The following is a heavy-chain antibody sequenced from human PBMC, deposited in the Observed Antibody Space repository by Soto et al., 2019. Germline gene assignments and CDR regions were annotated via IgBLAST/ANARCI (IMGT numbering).Heavy chain of an antibody. CDR2: IYWSGGK. D-gene: IGHD6-13*01. V-gene: IGHV2-5*01. CDR3: AHRLDVGGVTLNSSSWYW. Sequence: TLSLTCTVSGGSISSYYWSWIRQPPGKALEWLGHIYWSGGKRYSPSLKSRVTISTDTSKNQVALTMTNVDPVDTAIYYCAHRLDVGGVTLNSSSWYWWGQGTLVTVSP. J-gene: IGHJ4*02. CDR1: GGSISSYYW.